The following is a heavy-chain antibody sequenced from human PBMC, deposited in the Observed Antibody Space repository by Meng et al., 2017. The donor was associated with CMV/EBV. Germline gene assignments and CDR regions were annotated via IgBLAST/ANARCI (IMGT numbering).Heavy chain of an antibody. J-gene: IGHJ4*02. Sequence: QLLGSGGGLVQPGGVLRSSCAASGFTFRSYAMSWVRQAPGKGLEWVSAISGSGGSTYYADSVKGRFTISRDNSKNTLYLQMNSLRAEDTAVYYCAKGWELPPFDYWGQGTLVTVSS. V-gene: IGHV3-23*01. D-gene: IGHD2-15*01. CDR2: ISGSGGST. CDR3: AKGWELPPFDY. CDR1: GFTFRSYA.